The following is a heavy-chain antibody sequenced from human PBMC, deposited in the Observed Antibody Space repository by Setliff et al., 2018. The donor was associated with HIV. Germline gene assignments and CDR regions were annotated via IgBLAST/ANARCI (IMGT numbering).Heavy chain of an antibody. CDR1: GYSFARYG. CDR3: ARVPYRSAWFSGGHDAFDI. J-gene: IGHJ3*02. V-gene: IGHV1-18*01. Sequence: VASVKVSCKASGYSFARYGLSWVRQAPGQGLEWMGWISGFNGNTKYAQSFQDRVAMTTETAMSTAYMEMRSLRSDDTAVYFCARVPYRSAWFSGGHDAFDIWGQGTMVTVSS. CDR2: ISGFNGNT. D-gene: IGHD6-19*01.